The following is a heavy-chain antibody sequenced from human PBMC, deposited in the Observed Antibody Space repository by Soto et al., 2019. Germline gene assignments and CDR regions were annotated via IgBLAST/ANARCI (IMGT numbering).Heavy chain of an antibody. V-gene: IGHV4-59*01. CDR1: GGSISSYY. D-gene: IGHD3-10*01. J-gene: IGHJ5*02. CDR2: IYYSGST. CDR3: ARVYRGSWFDP. Sequence: SETLSLTCTVSGGSISSYYWSWIRQPPGKGLEWIGYIYYSGSTNYNPSLKSRVTISVDTSTSTAYMELRSLRSDNTAVYYCARVYRGSWFDPWGQGTLVTV.